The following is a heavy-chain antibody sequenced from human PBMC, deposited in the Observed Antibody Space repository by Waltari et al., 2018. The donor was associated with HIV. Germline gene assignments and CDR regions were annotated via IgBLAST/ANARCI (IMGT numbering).Heavy chain of an antibody. CDR1: EFNFGTYW. J-gene: IGHJ4*02. CDR3: VRGSGTPGIDY. CDR2: ITEDGSYA. Sequence: EVHLVESGGGLVQPGGSLRLSCAASEFNFGTYWMHWVRQAPGKGLVGVSRITEDGSYADYADAVKGRCAISRDNARNTLFLHMNSLRADDTAMYYCVRGSGTPGIDYWGQGTLVTVSS. V-gene: IGHV3-74*01. D-gene: IGHD2-15*01.